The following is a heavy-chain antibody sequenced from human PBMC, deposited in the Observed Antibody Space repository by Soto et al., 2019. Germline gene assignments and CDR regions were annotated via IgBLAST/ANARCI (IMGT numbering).Heavy chain of an antibody. D-gene: IGHD3-9*01. J-gene: IGHJ4*02. CDR3: AKETNAYEINF. CDR2: ISYDGNTQ. CDR1: GFIFSGYA. V-gene: IGHV3-30-3*01. Sequence: QVQLVESGGGVVQPGRSLRLSCAASGFIFSGYAMHWVRQAPGKRLEWVAVISYDGNTQYYADSVKGRFTVSRDNSNNMLYVQMNNLRDEDTAMYYCAKETNAYEINFWGQGTLVTVSS.